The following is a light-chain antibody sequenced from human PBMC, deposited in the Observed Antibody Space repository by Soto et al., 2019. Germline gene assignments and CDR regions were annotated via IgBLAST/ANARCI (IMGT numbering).Light chain of an antibody. Sequence: DVQMTQSPSSLSASVGDRVTITCRASQGISNYLAWYQQKPGEVPKLLIYAASTLQSGVPSRFSGSGSGTDFTLTISSLQPEDVATYYCQKYNNAPRAFGQGTRVDIK. CDR1: QGISNY. J-gene: IGKJ1*01. CDR2: AAS. V-gene: IGKV1-27*01. CDR3: QKYNNAPRA.